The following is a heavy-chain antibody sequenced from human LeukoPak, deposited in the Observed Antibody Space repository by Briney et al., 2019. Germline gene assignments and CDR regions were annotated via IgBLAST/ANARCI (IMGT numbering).Heavy chain of an antibody. Sequence: GASVKVSCKASKYTFSGYYIHWVRQAPGQGLEWMGGIIPIFGTANYAQKFQGRVTITADKSTSTAYMELSSLRSEDTAVYYCASPTFDYYDSSGSLNYWGQGTLVTASS. J-gene: IGHJ4*02. CDR3: ASPTFDYYDSSGSLNY. CDR2: IIPIFGTA. CDR1: KYTFSGYY. D-gene: IGHD3-22*01. V-gene: IGHV1-69*06.